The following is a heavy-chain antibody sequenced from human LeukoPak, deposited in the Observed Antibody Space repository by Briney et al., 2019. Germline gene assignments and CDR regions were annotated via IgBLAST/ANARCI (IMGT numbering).Heavy chain of an antibody. Sequence: PSETLSLTCAVHGGSFSGYYWSWIRQPPGKGLEWIGEINHSGRANYNPSLKSRVTMSVDTSNNQFSLSLSSVTAADTAVYYCARGSLNRVITFGGVIVDDYWGQGTLVTVSS. CDR1: GGSFSGYY. V-gene: IGHV4-34*01. CDR3: ARGSLNRVITFGGVIVDDY. J-gene: IGHJ4*02. D-gene: IGHD3-16*02. CDR2: INHSGRA.